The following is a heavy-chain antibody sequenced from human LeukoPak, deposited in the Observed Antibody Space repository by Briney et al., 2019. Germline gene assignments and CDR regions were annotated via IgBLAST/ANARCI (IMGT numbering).Heavy chain of an antibody. CDR3: ARGGSGSYLSWVDY. Sequence: GGSLRLSCAASGFTFDDYGMSWVRQALGKGLEWVSGINWNGGSTGYADSVKGRFTISRDNAKNSLYLQMNSLRAEDTALYHCARGGSGSYLSWVDYWGQGTLVTVSS. J-gene: IGHJ4*02. D-gene: IGHD6-6*01. CDR1: GFTFDDYG. CDR2: INWNGGST. V-gene: IGHV3-20*01.